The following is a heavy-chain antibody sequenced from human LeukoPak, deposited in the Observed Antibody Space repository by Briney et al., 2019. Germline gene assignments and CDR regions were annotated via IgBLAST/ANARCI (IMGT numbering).Heavy chain of an antibody. CDR1: GFTFSSYG. Sequence: GGSLRLSCAASGFTFSSYGMHWVRQAPGKGLEWVAFIRYDGSNKYYADSVKGRFTISRDNSKNTLYLQTNSLRAEDTAVYYCAKTMSPYYYNSSGFWGQGTLVTVSS. CDR2: IRYDGSNK. J-gene: IGHJ4*02. D-gene: IGHD3-22*01. V-gene: IGHV3-30*02. CDR3: AKTMSPYYYNSSGF.